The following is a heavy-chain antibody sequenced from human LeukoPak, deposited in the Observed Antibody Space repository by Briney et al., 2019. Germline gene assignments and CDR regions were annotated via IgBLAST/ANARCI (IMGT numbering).Heavy chain of an antibody. CDR3: AKDGPLLWFGPTDA. Sequence: GGSLRLSCVASGFTFSTYGMSWVRQAPGKGLEWVAAVSSTGSGTYYPDSLKGRFIISRDNSQNTVFLQMNSLRPEDTAFYFCAKDGPLLWFGPTDAWGQGTLVTVSS. CDR2: VSSTGSGT. J-gene: IGHJ5*02. D-gene: IGHD3-10*01. V-gene: IGHV3-23*01. CDR1: GFTFSTYG.